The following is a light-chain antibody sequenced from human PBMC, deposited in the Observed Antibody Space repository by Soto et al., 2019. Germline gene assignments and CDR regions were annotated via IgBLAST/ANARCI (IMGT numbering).Light chain of an antibody. J-gene: IGKJ1*01. CDR2: GAS. V-gene: IGKV3-15*01. CDR1: QCVSST. Sequence: EIVMTQSPATLSVSPGERATLSCRASQCVSSTLAWYQQKPGQAPRLLIYGASTRATGSPARFSGSGSGTEVTLTISSLQSEDVAVDNGQHYKNGPPGTFGQGTKVEIK. CDR3: QHYKNGPPGT.